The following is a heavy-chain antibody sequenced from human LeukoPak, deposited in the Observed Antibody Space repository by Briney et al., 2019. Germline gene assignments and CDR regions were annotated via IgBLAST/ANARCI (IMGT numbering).Heavy chain of an antibody. CDR1: GFTFISYE. J-gene: IGHJ4*02. D-gene: IGHD1-1*01. Sequence: PGGALRLSCAASGFTFISYEMNWVRQAPGKGVEWGSYISSGGSTRFYADSVKGRFTTPRDNAKNTLYLQMNSLRAEDTAVYFCARDNDDLYYFASWGQGTLVTVSS. V-gene: IGHV3-48*03. CDR2: ISSGGSTR. CDR3: ARDNDDLYYFAS.